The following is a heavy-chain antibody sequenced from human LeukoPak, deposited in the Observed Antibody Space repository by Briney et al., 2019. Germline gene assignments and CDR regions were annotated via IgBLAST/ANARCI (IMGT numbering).Heavy chain of an antibody. J-gene: IGHJ4*02. CDR2: IKQDGSEK. D-gene: IGHD3-16*02. CDR1: GFTFSSYW. V-gene: IGHV3-7*01. CDR3: ARVLRYDYVWGSYREFDY. Sequence: GGSLRLSCAASGFTFSSYWMSWVRQAPGKGLEWVANIKQDGSEKYYVDSVKGRFTISRDNAKDSLYLQINSLRAEDTAVYYCARVLRYDYVWGSYREFDYWGQGTLVTVSS.